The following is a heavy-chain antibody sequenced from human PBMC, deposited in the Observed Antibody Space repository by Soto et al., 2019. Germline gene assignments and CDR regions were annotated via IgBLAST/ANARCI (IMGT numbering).Heavy chain of an antibody. J-gene: IGHJ5*02. Sequence: PSETLSLSCAVYGDSFSGNFWGWIRQPPGKGRGWIGEINYSGSTNYNPSLKSRLTISIEMPKKEISPKMTSVTAADTAVYYWARGRSRYTDKYHTWFDPWGQGTLVTVSS. CDR3: ARGRSRYTDKYHTWFDP. CDR2: INYSGST. D-gene: IGHD1-20*01. V-gene: IGHV4-34*01. CDR1: GDSFSGNF.